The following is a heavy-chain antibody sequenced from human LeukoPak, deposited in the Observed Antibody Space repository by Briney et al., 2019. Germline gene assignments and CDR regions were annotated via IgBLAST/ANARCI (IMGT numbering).Heavy chain of an antibody. CDR3: ARLTYCSSTSCYGGELDY. J-gene: IGHJ4*02. CDR2: IYHSGST. Sequence: SETLSLTCAVSGYSISSGYYWGWIRQPPVKGLEWIGSIYHSGSTYYNPSLKSRVTISVDTSKNQFSLKLSSVTAADTAVYYCARLTYCSSTSCYGGELDYWGQGTLVTVSS. D-gene: IGHD2-2*01. CDR1: GYSISSGYY. V-gene: IGHV4-38-2*01.